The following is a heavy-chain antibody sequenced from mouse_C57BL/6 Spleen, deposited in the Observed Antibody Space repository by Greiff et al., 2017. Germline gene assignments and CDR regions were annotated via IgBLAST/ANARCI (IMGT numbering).Heavy chain of an antibody. J-gene: IGHJ4*01. CDR1: GFTFSSYA. V-gene: IGHV5-9-1*02. CDR3: TRDGYDGYYNYAMDY. Sequence: EVQGVESGEGLVKPGGSLKLSCAASGFTFSSYAMSWVRQTPEKRLEWVAYISSGGDYIYYADTVKGRFTISRDNARITLYLQMSSLKSEDTAMYYCTRDGYDGYYNYAMDYWGQGTSVTVSS. D-gene: IGHD2-3*01. CDR2: ISSGGDYI.